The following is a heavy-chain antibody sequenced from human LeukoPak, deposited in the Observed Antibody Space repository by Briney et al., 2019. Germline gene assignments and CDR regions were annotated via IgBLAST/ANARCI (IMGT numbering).Heavy chain of an antibody. CDR3: GXXXXWXHATYYYMDV. CDR2: IYPGDSDT. Sequence: LXXXXKXSGYSFTSYWIGWVRQMPGKGLEWMGIIYPGDSDTRYSPSLQGQVTISADKSISTTYLQWSSLKAAETAMYYCGXXXXWXHATYYYMDVWGKGTTVTVSS. D-gene: IGHD2-15*01. CDR1: GYSFTSYW. J-gene: IGHJ6*03. V-gene: IGHV5-51*01.